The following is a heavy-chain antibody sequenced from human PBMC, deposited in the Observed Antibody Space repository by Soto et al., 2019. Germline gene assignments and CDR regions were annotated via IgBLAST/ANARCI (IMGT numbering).Heavy chain of an antibody. J-gene: IGHJ4*02. V-gene: IGHV4-39*01. CDR2: IYYSGST. CDR3: ARHGPGGSYSDY. CDR1: GGSISSSSYY. D-gene: IGHD1-26*01. Sequence: QLQLQESGPGLVKPSETLSLTCTVSGGSISSSSYYWGWIRQPPGKGLEWIGRIYYSGSTYYNPSLKSRVTISVDTSKNQFSLKLSSVTAADTAVYYCARHGPGGSYSDYWGQGTLVTVSS.